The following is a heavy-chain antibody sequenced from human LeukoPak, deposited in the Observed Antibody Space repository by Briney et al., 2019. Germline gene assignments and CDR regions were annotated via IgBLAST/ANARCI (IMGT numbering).Heavy chain of an antibody. CDR2: ISSSSSYI. CDR1: GFTSSSYS. D-gene: IGHD5-18*01. V-gene: IGHV3-21*01. J-gene: IGHJ4*02. Sequence: GGSLRLSCAASGFTSSSYSMNWVRQAPGKGLEWVSSISSSSSYIYYADSVKGRFTISRDNAKNSLYLQMDSLRAEDTAVYYCARDTAMAFDYWGQGTLVTVSS. CDR3: ARDTAMAFDY.